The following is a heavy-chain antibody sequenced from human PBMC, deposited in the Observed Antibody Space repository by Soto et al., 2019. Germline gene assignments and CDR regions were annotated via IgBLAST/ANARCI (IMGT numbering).Heavy chain of an antibody. CDR3: ARDRKYQLLNYYYGMDV. CDR2: IIPIFGTA. Sequence: QVQLVQSGAEVKTPGSSVKVSCKASGGTFSSYAISWVRQAPGQGLEWMGGIIPIFGTANYAQKFQGRVTINADESTSTAYLELSSLRSEDTAVYYCARDRKYQLLNYYYGMDVWGQGTTVTVSS. J-gene: IGHJ6*02. D-gene: IGHD2-2*01. V-gene: IGHV1-69*01. CDR1: GGTFSSYA.